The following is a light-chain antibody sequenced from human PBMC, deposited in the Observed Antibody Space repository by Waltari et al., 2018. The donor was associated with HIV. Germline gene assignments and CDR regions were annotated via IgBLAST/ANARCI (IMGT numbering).Light chain of an antibody. J-gene: IGLJ2*01. V-gene: IGLV1-51*01. CDR3: GTWDTRLGVVT. CDR1: GSNIGNSF. CDR2: ADR. Sequence: QSVLTQPPSVSAAPGQKVTISCSGGGSNIGNSFVSWYQLFPGKAPRLLIYADRKRPSGIPDRFSASKSGTSATLDITGLQTGDEADYYCGTWDTRLGVVTFGGGTKVAVL.